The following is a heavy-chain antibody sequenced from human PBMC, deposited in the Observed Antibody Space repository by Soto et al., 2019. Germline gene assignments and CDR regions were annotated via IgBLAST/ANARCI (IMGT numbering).Heavy chain of an antibody. CDR2: ISYDGSNK. CDR3: AKPHSVALDY. D-gene: IGHD3-3*02. J-gene: IGHJ4*02. CDR1: GFTFSSYG. Sequence: QVQLVESGGGVVQPGRSLRLSCAASGFTFSSYGMHWVRQAPGKGLEWVAIISYDGSNKYYADSVQGRFTISRDNSKNTLSLQMNSLRAEDTAVYYCAKPHSVALDYWGQGTLVTVSS. V-gene: IGHV3-30*18.